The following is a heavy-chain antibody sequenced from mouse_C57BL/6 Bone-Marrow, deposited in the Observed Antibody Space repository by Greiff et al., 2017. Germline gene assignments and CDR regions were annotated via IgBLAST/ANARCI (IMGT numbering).Heavy chain of an antibody. CDR1: GYTFTSYT. CDR3: ALYYYGSSYVAWFAY. V-gene: IGHV1-4*01. CDR2: INPSSGYT. Sequence: VQLQQSGAELARPGASVKMSCKASGYTFTSYTMHWVKQRPGQGLEWIGYINPSSGYTKYNQKFKDKATLTADKSSSTAYMQLSSLTSEDSAVYYCALYYYGSSYVAWFAYWGQGTLVTVSA. J-gene: IGHJ3*01. D-gene: IGHD1-1*01.